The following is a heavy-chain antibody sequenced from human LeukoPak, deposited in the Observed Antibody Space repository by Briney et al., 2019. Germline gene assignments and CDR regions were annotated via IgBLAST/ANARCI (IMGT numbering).Heavy chain of an antibody. D-gene: IGHD6-13*01. CDR1: GFTFSSYA. Sequence: GRSLRLSCAASGFTFSSYAMHWVRQAPGKGLEWVAVISYDGSNKYYADSVKGRFTASRDNSKNTLYLQMNSLRAEDTAVYYCAKDVSSSWYNPGYWGQGTLVTVSA. V-gene: IGHV3-30*04. J-gene: IGHJ4*02. CDR2: ISYDGSNK. CDR3: AKDVSSSWYNPGY.